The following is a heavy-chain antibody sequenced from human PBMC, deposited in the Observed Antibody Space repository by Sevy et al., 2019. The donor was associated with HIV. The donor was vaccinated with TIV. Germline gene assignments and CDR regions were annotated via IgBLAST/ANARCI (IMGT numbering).Heavy chain of an antibody. CDR1: GGSISSYY. V-gene: IGHV4-59*01. J-gene: IGHJ4*02. D-gene: IGHD3-22*01. Sequence: SETLSLTCTVSGGSISSYYWSWIRQPPGKGLEWIGYIYYSGSTNYNPSIKSRVTISVDMSKNQFSLKLSSVTAADTAVYYCARGQYYDSSVYYYGGYYFDYWGQGTLVTVSS. CDR3: ARGQYYDSSVYYYGGYYFDY. CDR2: IYYSGST.